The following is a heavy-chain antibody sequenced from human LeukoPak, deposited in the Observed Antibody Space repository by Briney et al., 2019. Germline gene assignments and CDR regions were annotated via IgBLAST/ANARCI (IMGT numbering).Heavy chain of an antibody. J-gene: IGHJ5*02. CDR1: GGSFSGYY. V-gene: IGHV4-34*01. CDR2: INHSGST. CDR3: ARDSGTTGEVKFDP. D-gene: IGHD3-10*01. Sequence: SETLSLTCAVYGGSFSGYYWSWIRQPPGKGLEWIGEINHSGSTYYNPSLKSRVTMSVDTSKNQFSLKLSSVTAADTAVYYCARDSGTTGEVKFDPWGQGTLVTVSS.